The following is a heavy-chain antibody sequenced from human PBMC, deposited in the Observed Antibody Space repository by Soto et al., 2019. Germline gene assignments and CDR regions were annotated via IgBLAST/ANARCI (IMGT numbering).Heavy chain of an antibody. CDR2: IYYSGST. CDR3: AYNWNAKSASLI. CDR1: GGSISSSSYY. J-gene: IGHJ3*02. D-gene: IGHD1-1*01. Sequence: SETLSLTCTVSGGSISSSSYYWGWIRQPPGKGLEWIGSIYYSGSTYYNPSLKSRVNISVDTSKNQFSLKMSSVTAADTAVYFCAYNWNAKSASLIWGQRTMVTVSS. V-gene: IGHV4-39*07.